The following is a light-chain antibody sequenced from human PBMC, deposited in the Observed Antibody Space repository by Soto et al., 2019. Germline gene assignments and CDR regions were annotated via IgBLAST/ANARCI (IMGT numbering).Light chain of an antibody. CDR3: QQSYSIPDT. CDR1: QSIGRF. J-gene: IGKJ2*01. Sequence: DTQMTQSPSSLSASVGDRVTITCRASQSIGRFFNWYQQKPGKAPKFLIYAATSLQSGVPSRFSGSGSGTDFTLTISSLQPEDFATYYCQQSYSIPDTFGQGTKLEIK. V-gene: IGKV1-39*01. CDR2: AAT.